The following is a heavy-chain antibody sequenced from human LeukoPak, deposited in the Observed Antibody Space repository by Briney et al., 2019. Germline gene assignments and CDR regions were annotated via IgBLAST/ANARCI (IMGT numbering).Heavy chain of an antibody. J-gene: IGHJ4*02. D-gene: IGHD5-12*01. CDR2: ISYDGSNK. CDR1: GFTFSSYA. V-gene: IGHV3-30*04. CDR3: ARETSGYDLFDY. Sequence: GRSLRLSCAASGFTFSSYAMHWVRQAPGKGLEWVAVISYDGSNKYYADSVKGRFTISRDNSKNTLYLQMNSLRAEDTAVYYCARETSGYDLFDYWGQGTLVTVSS.